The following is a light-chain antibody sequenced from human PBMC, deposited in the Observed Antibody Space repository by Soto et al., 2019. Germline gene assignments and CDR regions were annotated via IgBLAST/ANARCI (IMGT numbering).Light chain of an antibody. J-gene: IGLJ2*01. V-gene: IGLV2-14*01. CDR2: DVR. Sequence: QSALTQPASVSGSPEQSITISCTGTGSDVGGYNYVSWYQQHPGKAPKVMIYDVRNRPSGVSNRFSGSKSGNTASLTISGLQAEDEADYYCSSYTSASTPLVFGGGTKLTVL. CDR1: GSDVGGYNY. CDR3: SSYTSASTPLV.